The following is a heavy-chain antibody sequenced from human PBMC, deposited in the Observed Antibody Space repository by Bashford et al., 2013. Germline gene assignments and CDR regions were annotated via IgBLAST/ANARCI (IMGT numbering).Heavy chain of an antibody. J-gene: IGHJ6*02. CDR3: ARERYYDSSGYSPHYYGMDV. V-gene: IGHV4-39*01. CDR1: GGSISSSSYY. D-gene: IGHD3-22*01. CDR2: IYYSGST. Sequence: TLSLTCTVSGGSISSSSYYWGWIRQPPGKGLEWIGSIYYSGSTYYNPSLKSRVTISVDTSKNQFSLKLSSVTAADTAVYYCARERYYDSSGYSPHYYGMDVWGQGTTVTVSS.